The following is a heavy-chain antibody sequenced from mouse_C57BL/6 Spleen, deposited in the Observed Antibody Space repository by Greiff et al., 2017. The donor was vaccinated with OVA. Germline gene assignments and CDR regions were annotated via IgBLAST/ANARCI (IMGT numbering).Heavy chain of an antibody. J-gene: IGHJ1*03. V-gene: IGHV1-76*01. CDR3: ATYGNYGFDV. D-gene: IGHD2-1*01. CDR1: GYTFTDYY. CDR2: LYPGSGST. Sequence: QVQLQQSGAELVRPGASVKLSCKASGYTFTDYYINWVKQRPGQGLEWIAKLYPGSGSTYYNEKFKGKATLTAEKSSSTAYMQRSSLTSDDSAVYFCATYGNYGFDVWGTGTTVTVP.